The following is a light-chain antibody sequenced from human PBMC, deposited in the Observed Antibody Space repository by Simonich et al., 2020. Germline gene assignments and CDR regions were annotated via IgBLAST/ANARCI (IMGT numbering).Light chain of an antibody. J-gene: IGLJ3*02. CDR3: QSYDSSSWV. V-gene: IGLV6-57*03. CDR2: EDN. CDR1: SGSIASNY. Sequence: NFMLTQPHSVSESPGKTVTISCTRSSGSIASNYVQWYQQRPGSAPTTVLYEDNQRPSGVPDRFSGSSDSSSNSASLTISGLKTEDEADYYCQSYDSSSWVFGGGTKLTVL.